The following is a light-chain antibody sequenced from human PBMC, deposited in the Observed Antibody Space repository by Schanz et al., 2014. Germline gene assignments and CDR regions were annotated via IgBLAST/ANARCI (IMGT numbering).Light chain of an antibody. CDR1: SSNIGSTT. CDR3: AAWDDSLNGXVV. CDR2: RNN. V-gene: IGLV1-44*01. Sequence: QSVLTQPPSASGTPGQRVTISCSGSSSNIGSTTVNWYQQLPGTAPKLLIYRNNQRPSGVPDRFSGSKSGASASLAISGLXXXXEADYYCAAWDDSLNGXVVFGGGTKLTVL. J-gene: IGLJ2*01.